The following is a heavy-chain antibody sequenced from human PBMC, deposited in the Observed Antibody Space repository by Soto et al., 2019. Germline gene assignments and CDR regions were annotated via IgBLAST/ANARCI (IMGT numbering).Heavy chain of an antibody. CDR3: ASERLAVLRSALDY. V-gene: IGHV1-69*08. D-gene: IGHD2-8*02. CDR2: IIPILGTP. CDR1: GDTFSTYS. Sequence: GASVKVSCKASGDTFSTYSISWVRQAPGQGLEWLGGIIPILGTPSYAQRFQGRVTITADKSTSTAYMELNSLRAEDTAVYFCASERLAVLRSALDYWGQGTLVTVSS. J-gene: IGHJ4*02.